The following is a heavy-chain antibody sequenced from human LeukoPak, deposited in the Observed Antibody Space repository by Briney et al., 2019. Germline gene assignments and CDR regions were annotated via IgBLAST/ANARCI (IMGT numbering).Heavy chain of an antibody. CDR2: THYSGNT. J-gene: IGHJ4*02. CDR1: GGSISSSY. CDR3: ARQGPLTTAVTTRTNPFDY. V-gene: IGHV4-59*08. D-gene: IGHD4-11*01. Sequence: SETLSLTCTVSGGSISSSYWSWIRQPPGKGLEWIGYTHYSGNTNYNASLKSRVTISVDMSKNQFSLKLNSVTAADTAVYYCARQGPLTTAVTTRTNPFDYWDQGTLVTVSS.